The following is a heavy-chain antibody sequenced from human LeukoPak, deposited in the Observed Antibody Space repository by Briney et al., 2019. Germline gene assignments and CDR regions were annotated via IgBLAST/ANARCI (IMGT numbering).Heavy chain of an antibody. J-gene: IGHJ4*02. CDR2: IKQDGSEK. Sequence: GGSLRLSCAASGFTFSSYWMSWVRQAPGKGLEWVANIKQDGSEKNYVDSMKGRFTISRDNAKNSPYLQLNSLRAEDTAVYYCARDTGYFNFDFWGQGTLVTVSS. CDR3: ARDTGYFNFDF. V-gene: IGHV3-7*01. D-gene: IGHD3-9*01. CDR1: GFTFSSYW.